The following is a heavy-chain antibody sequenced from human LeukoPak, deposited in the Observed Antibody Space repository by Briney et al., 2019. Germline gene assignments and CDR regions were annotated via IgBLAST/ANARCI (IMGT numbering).Heavy chain of an antibody. D-gene: IGHD3-10*01. CDR1: GYTFTGYY. CDR3: ARGRFRSMVRGVIGNHAFDI. V-gene: IGHV1-2*02. J-gene: IGHJ3*02. CDR2: INPNSGGT. Sequence: ASVRVSCKASGYTFTGYYMHWVRQAPGQGLEWMGWINPNSGGTNYAQRFQGRVTMTRDTSISTAYMELSRLRSDDTAVYYCARGRFRSMVRGVIGNHAFDIWGQGTMVTVSS.